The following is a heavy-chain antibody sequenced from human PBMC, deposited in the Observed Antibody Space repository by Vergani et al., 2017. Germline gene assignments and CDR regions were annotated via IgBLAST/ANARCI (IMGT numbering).Heavy chain of an antibody. Sequence: QVQLQESGPGLVKPSETLSLTCTVSGDSVISTDYHWGWIRQPPGKGLEWIGSMDYSGSTSYNPSLESRISISFETPKNQFSLRLTSVTAADTAVYYCARLFEAGTKLLWFGELFDYWGQGTLVTVSS. D-gene: IGHD3-10*01. CDR3: ARLFEAGTKLLWFGELFDY. J-gene: IGHJ4*02. CDR2: MDYSGST. CDR1: GDSVISTDYH. V-gene: IGHV4-39*01.